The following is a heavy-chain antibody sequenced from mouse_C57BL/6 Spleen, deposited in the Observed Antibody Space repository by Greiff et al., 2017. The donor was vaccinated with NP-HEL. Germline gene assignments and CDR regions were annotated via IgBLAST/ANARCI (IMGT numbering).Heavy chain of an antibody. CDR1: GYTFTSYG. CDR2: IYPRSGNT. V-gene: IGHV1-81*01. Sequence: VQLQPSGAELARPGASVKLSCKASGYTFTSYGISWVKQRTGQGLEWIGEIYPRSGNTYYNEKFKGKATLTADKSSSTAYRELRSLTSEDSAVYVCARSPSTLGSSYNYAMDYWGQGTSVTVSS. D-gene: IGHD1-1*01. J-gene: IGHJ4*01. CDR3: ARSPSTLGSSYNYAMDY.